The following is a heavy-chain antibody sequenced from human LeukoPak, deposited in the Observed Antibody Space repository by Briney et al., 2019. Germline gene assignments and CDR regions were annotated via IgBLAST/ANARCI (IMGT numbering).Heavy chain of an antibody. CDR2: IKSKTDGGTT. D-gene: IGHD3-10*01. V-gene: IGHV3-15*01. J-gene: IGHJ4*02. CDR3: TTGPYDYGSGTYYH. Sequence: GGSLRLSCAASGFTFSNAWMSWVRQAPGKGLERVGRIKSKTDGGTTDYAAPVKGRFTISRDDSKNTLYVQMNSLKTEDTAVYYCTTGPYDYGSGTYYHWGQGTLVTVSS. CDR1: GFTFSNAW.